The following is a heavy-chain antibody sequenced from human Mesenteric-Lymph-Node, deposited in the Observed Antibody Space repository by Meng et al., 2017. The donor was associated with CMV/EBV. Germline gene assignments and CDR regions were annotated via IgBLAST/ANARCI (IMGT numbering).Heavy chain of an antibody. V-gene: IGHV1-18*04. D-gene: IGHD3-9*01. CDR2: ISASNGNT. CDR3: ARLDILTGYYVD. J-gene: IGHJ4*02. CDR1: GYTFTSYG. Sequence: CKASGYTFTSYGISWVRQAPGQGLEWMGWISASNGNTNYAQKFQGRVTMTRDTSTSTAYMELSRLRSDDTAVYYCARLDILTGYYVDWGQGTLVTVSS.